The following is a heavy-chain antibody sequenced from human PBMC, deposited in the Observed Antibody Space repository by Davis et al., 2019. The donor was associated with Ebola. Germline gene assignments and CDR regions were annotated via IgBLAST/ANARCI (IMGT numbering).Heavy chain of an antibody. CDR2: IYYSGST. Sequence: SETLSLTCTVSGGYISGYYWSWIRQPPGKGLEWIGYIYYSGSTYYNPSLKSRVTISVDTSKNQFSLKLSSVTAADTAVYYCARRAVVPAARYYYGMDVWGKGTTVTVSS. J-gene: IGHJ6*04. D-gene: IGHD2-2*01. CDR1: GGYISGYY. CDR3: ARRAVVPAARYYYGMDV. V-gene: IGHV4-59*06.